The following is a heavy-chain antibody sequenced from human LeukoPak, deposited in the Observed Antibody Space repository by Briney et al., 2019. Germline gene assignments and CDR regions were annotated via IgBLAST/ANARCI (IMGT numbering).Heavy chain of an antibody. CDR3: AREYCSGGSCYYAFFDY. V-gene: IGHV3-7*03. D-gene: IGHD2-15*01. CDR1: GFTVSSYW. J-gene: IGHJ4*02. Sequence: PGGYLRLSCAASGFTVSSYWMSWVRQAPGKGLEWVANIKQDGSEKYYVDSVKGRFTISRDNAKNSLYLQMNSLRAEDTAVCYCAREYCSGGSCYYAFFDYWGQGTLVTVSS. CDR2: IKQDGSEK.